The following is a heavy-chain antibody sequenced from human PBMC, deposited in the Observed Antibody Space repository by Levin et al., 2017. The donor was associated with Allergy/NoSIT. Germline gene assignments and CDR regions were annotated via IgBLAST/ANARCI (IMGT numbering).Heavy chain of an antibody. V-gene: IGHV3-7*01. D-gene: IGHD5-24*01. J-gene: IGHJ4*02. CDR3: ARDAGWLQLEYGIFDN. CDR1: GFSFTSYW. Sequence: GGSLRLSCAASGFSFTSYWMSWVRQAPGKGLEWVANIKQDGGEKNYVDSAKGRFTISRDNAYNSLYLQMNSLRVEDTAVYYCARDAGWLQLEYGIFDNWDQGTPVTVSS. CDR2: IKQDGGEK.